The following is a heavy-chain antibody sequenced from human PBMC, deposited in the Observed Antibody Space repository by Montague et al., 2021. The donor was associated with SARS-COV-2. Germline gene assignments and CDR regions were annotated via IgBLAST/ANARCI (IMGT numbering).Heavy chain of an antibody. CDR3: ARPKRYFDSSGSPSAFDF. D-gene: IGHD3-22*01. CDR1: GGSITNNIDY. Sequence: SETLSLTCTVSGGSITNNIDYWAWIRQPPGKGLEWIGNIYYTGNTYYNPSLKSRVTISVVTSKNHFTLKLSSVTAAETAVYYCARPKRYFDSSGSPSAFDFWGQGTKVTVSS. V-gene: IGHV4-39*02. J-gene: IGHJ3*01. CDR2: IYYTGNT.